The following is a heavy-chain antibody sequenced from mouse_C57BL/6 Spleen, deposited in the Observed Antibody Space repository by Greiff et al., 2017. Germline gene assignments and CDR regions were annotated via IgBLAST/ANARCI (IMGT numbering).Heavy chain of an antibody. V-gene: IGHV1-55*01. J-gene: IGHJ2*01. CDR3: ARRGIYYGY. CDR1: GYTFTSYW. CDR2: IYPGSGST. Sequence: VQLQQPGAELVKPGASVKMSCKASGYTFTSYWITWVKQRPGQGLEWIGDIYPGSGSTNYNEKFKSKATLTVYTSSSTAYMQLSSLTSEDSAVYYCARRGIYYGYWGQGTTLTVSS.